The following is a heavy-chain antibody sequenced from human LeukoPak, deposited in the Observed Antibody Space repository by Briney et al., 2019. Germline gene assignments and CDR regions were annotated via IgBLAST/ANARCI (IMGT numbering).Heavy chain of an antibody. D-gene: IGHD1-26*01. J-gene: IGHJ4*02. CDR2: IYYSGST. Sequence: SETLSLTCTVSGGSISSSSYYWGWIRQPPGKGLEWIGSIYYSGSTYYNPSLKSRVTISVDTSKNQFSLKLSSVTAADTAVYYCARLSRGVGAAKTFDYWGQGILVTVSS. V-gene: IGHV4-39*07. CDR3: ARLSRGVGAAKTFDY. CDR1: GGSISSSSYY.